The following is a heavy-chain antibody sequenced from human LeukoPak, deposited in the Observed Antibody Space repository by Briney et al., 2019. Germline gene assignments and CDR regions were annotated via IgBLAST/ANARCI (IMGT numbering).Heavy chain of an antibody. J-gene: IGHJ6*03. Sequence: SETLSLTRAVYGGSFSGYYWSWIRQPPGKGLEWIGEINQSGSTNYIPSLKSRVTISVDTSKNQFSLKLSSVTAADTAVYYCARGVGVYSNYPTYYYYYYMDVWGKGTTVTVSS. V-gene: IGHV4-34*01. CDR3: ARGVGVYSNYPTYYYYYYMDV. CDR2: INQSGST. CDR1: GGSFSGYY. D-gene: IGHD4-11*01.